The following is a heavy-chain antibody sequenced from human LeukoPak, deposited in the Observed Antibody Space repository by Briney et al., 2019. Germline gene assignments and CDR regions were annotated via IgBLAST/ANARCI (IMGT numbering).Heavy chain of an antibody. J-gene: IGHJ4*02. Sequence: PGGSLRLSCAASGFTFSSYSMNWVRQAPGKGLEWVSSISSSSSYIYYADSVKGRFTISRDNAKNSLYLQMNSLRAEDTAVYYCARVSYDSYYVDYWGQGTLVTVSS. CDR1: GFTFSSYS. V-gene: IGHV3-21*01. CDR3: ARVSYDSYYVDY. CDR2: ISSSSSYI. D-gene: IGHD5-18*01.